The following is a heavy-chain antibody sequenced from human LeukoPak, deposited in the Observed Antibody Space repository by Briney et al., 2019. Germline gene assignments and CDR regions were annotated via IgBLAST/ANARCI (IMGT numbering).Heavy chain of an antibody. J-gene: IGHJ4*02. Sequence: GGSPRLSCAASGFTFSRYWMHWVRQAAGKGLVWVSRINEDGSTTSYADSVKGRFTISRDNAKNTLYLQMNGLRDEDTAVYYCARGGLEPVDYWGQGTLVTVSS. V-gene: IGHV3-74*01. D-gene: IGHD1-14*01. CDR2: INEDGSTT. CDR1: GFTFSRYW. CDR3: ARGGLEPVDY.